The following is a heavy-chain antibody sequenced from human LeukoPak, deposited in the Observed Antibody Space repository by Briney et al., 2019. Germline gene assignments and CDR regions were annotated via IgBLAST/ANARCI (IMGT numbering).Heavy chain of an antibody. D-gene: IGHD4-17*01. V-gene: IGHV5-51*01. CDR1: GSNFVDYW. CDR2: IFPGDSET. Sequence: GESLKISCKDSGSNFVDYWIGWVRQVPGRGLEWMAVIFPGDSETTYSPSFQGQVSISVDTSTNTAYLEWSSLKASDTAIYYCARQDLGDYGRNCFQSCGQGTLVIVSS. J-gene: IGHJ4*02. CDR3: ARQDLGDYGRNCFQS.